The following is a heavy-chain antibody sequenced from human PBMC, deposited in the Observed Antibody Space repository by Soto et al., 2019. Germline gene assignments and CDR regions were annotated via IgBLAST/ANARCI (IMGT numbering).Heavy chain of an antibody. CDR3: ARDQFFLEWVIGAFDI. D-gene: IGHD3-3*01. CDR1: GGSISSFY. CDR2: IYYSGST. V-gene: IGHV4-59*12. J-gene: IGHJ3*02. Sequence: SETLSLTCTVSGGSISSFYWSWIRQPPGKGREWIGYIYYSGSTNYNPSLKSRVTISVDTSKNQFSLKLSSVTAADTAVYYCARDQFFLEWVIGAFDIGGQGTMVT.